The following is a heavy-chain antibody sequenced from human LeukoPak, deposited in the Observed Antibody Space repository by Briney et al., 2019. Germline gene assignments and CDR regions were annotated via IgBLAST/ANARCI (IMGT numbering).Heavy chain of an antibody. CDR1: GFTFSSYS. CDR2: ISSSSSYI. Sequence: PGGSLRLSCAASGFTFSSYSMNWVRQAPGKGLEWVSSISSSSSYIYYADSVKGRFTISRDNAKNSLYLQMNSLRAEGTAVYYCASGTDSDPDFDYWGQGTLVTVSS. D-gene: IGHD2-21*01. J-gene: IGHJ4*02. V-gene: IGHV3-21*01. CDR3: ASGTDSDPDFDY.